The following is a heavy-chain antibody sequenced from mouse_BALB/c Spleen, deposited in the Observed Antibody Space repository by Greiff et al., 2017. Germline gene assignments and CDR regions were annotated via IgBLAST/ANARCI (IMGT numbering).Heavy chain of an antibody. CDR2: IDPANGNT. CDR1: GFNIKDTY. CDR3: ARRDYRSVFAY. V-gene: IGHV14-3*02. D-gene: IGHD2-14*01. J-gene: IGHJ3*01. Sequence: VQLQQSGAELVKPGASVKLSCTASGFNIKDTYMHWVKQRPEQGLEWIGRIDPANGNTKYDPKFQGKATITADTSSNTAYLQLSSLTSEDTAVYYCARRDYRSVFAYWGQGTLVTVSA.